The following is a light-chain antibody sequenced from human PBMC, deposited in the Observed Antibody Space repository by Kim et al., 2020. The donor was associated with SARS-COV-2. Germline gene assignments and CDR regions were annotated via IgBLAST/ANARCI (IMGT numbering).Light chain of an antibody. J-gene: IGLJ1*01. CDR2: GKN. Sequence: ALGQTVRITCQGDSLRSYYASWYQQKPGQAPVLVIYGKNNRPSGIPDRFSGSSSGNTASLTITGAQAEDEADYYCNSRDSSGNYVFGTGTKVTVL. CDR1: SLRSYY. V-gene: IGLV3-19*01. CDR3: NSRDSSGNYV.